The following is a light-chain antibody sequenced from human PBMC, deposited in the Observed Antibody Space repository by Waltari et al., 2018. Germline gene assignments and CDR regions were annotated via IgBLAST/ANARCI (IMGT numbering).Light chain of an antibody. CDR1: QSVLYSSNNKNY. V-gene: IGKV4-1*01. Sequence: DIVMTQSPDSLAVSLGERATINCKSSQSVLYSSNNKNYLAWYQQKPGQPPKLLISWASTREDGVPDRFSGSGSGTAFTLAISSLQAEDVAVYFCQQYYSTSLTFGGGTKVEIK. CDR3: QQYYSTSLT. CDR2: WAS. J-gene: IGKJ4*01.